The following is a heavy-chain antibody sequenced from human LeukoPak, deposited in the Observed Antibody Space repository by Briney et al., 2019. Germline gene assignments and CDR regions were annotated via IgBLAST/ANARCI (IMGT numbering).Heavy chain of an antibody. V-gene: IGHV4-61*02. CDR1: GGSISSGSYY. CDR2: IYTSGST. CDR3: AREGGSSWYPLYFDY. J-gene: IGHJ4*02. Sequence: PSETLSFTCTVSGGSISSGSYYWSWIRQPAGEGLEWIGRIYTSGSTSYNPSLKSRVTISVDTSKNQFSLKLSSVTAADTAVYYCAREGGSSWYPLYFDYWGQGTLVTVSS. D-gene: IGHD6-13*01.